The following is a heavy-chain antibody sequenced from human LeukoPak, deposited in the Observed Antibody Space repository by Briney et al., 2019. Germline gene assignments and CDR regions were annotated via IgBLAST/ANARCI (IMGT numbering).Heavy chain of an antibody. D-gene: IGHD3-22*01. Sequence: PSETLSLTCAVSGGSISSSSYYWGWIRQPPGKGLEWIGSIYYSGSTYYNPSLKSRVTISVDTSKNQFSLKLSSVTAADTAVYYCARGLPDSSGYYYDAFDIWGQGTMVTVSS. CDR1: GGSISSSSYY. J-gene: IGHJ3*02. CDR3: ARGLPDSSGYYYDAFDI. V-gene: IGHV4-39*07. CDR2: IYYSGST.